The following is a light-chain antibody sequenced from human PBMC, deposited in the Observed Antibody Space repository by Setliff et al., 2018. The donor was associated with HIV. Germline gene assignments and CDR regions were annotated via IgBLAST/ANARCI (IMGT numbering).Light chain of an antibody. CDR2: EVS. J-gene: IGLJ1*01. CDR3: SSYAVTNTLP. CDR1: SSDVGGYSH. Sequence: QSALTQPASVSGSPGQSITISCTGTSSDVGGYSHVSWYQQHPGKAPKLIIYEVSNRPSGVSNRFSGSKSGNTASLTISGLQAEDEADYYCSSYAVTNTLPFGTGTQGHRP. V-gene: IGLV2-14*01.